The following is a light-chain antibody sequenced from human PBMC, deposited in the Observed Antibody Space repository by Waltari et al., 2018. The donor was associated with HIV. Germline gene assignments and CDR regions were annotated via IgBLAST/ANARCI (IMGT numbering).Light chain of an antibody. CDR3: QQYYLVPYT. V-gene: IGKV4-1*01. Sequence: DVVMTQSPDSLTVSVGERATLNCKSSQSLLYGSNNKNYLAWYQHRPGHRPKRLIYWASTRQSGVPDRFSGSGSGTDFSLTISSLQAEDLAVSYCQQYYLVPYTFGQGTKLEIK. CDR2: WAS. J-gene: IGKJ2*01. CDR1: QSLLYGSNNKNY.